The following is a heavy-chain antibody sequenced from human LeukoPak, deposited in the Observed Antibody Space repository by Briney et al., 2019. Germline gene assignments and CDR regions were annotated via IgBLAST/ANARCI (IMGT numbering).Heavy chain of an antibody. CDR2: INHSGST. CDR3: ARRRHYYGSGSPFDY. J-gene: IGHJ4*02. Sequence: PSETLSLTCPVYGGSFSGYYWSWIRQPPGKGLEWIGEINHSGSTNYNPSLKSRVTISVDTSKNQFSLKLSSVTAADTAVYYCARRRHYYGSGSPFDYWGQGTLVSVSS. V-gene: IGHV4-34*01. CDR1: GGSFSGYY. D-gene: IGHD3-10*01.